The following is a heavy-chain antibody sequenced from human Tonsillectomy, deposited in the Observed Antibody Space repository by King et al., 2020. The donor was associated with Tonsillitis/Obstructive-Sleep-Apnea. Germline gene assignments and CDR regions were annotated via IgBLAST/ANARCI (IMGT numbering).Heavy chain of an antibody. J-gene: IGHJ5*01. CDR2: IHYSGST. D-gene: IGHD2-2*01. CDR1: DGAISSYY. CDR3: ARLKPDIVVLPPPISFWFDS. Sequence: LQLQESGPGLVKPSETLSLTCTVSDGAISSYYWNWIRQAPGKGLEWIGYIHYSGSTNYNPSLKSRVTISVDTSKNRFFLNLSSVTAADTAVYYCARLKPDIVVLPPPISFWFDSWGQGALVTVSS. V-gene: IGHV4-59*08.